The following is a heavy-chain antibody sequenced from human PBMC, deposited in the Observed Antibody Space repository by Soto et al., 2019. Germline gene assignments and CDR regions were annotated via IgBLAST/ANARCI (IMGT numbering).Heavy chain of an antibody. CDR1: GFTSNDYA. CDR2: IDWDSDRI. V-gene: IGHV3-9*02. J-gene: IGHJ4*02. Sequence: EVQLVESGGGLVQPGRSLRLSCAASGFTSNDYAMHWIRQAAGKGLEWVSGIDWDSDRIGYAGSVKGRFTISRDNAKNSLYLQMNSLTAEDSALYYCLKETRPGGLDNWGQGTLVTVSS. CDR3: LKETRPGGLDN. D-gene: IGHD3-10*01.